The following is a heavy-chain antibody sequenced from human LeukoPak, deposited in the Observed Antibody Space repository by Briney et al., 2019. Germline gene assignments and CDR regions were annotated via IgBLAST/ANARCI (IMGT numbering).Heavy chain of an antibody. CDR1: GFTFSDYW. Sequence: GGSLRLSCVASGFTFSDYWMSWVPHAPGMGLEWVANIETDGDEKNYVESVKGRFTISRDNARNSLYLQMSSLRVEDTAVYYCARDIPSGFYTPDYWGRGTLVTVSS. D-gene: IGHD5-12*01. CDR3: ARDIPSGFYTPDY. CDR2: IETDGDEK. V-gene: IGHV3-7*01. J-gene: IGHJ4*02.